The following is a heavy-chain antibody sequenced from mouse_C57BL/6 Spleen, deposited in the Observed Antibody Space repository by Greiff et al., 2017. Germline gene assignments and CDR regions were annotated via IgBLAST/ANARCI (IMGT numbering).Heavy chain of an antibody. CDR1: GFTFTDYY. CDR3: ASHYSNPCAY. D-gene: IGHD2-5*01. CDR2: IRNKANSYTT. Sequence: EVMLVESGGGLVQPGGSLSLSCAASGFTFTDYYMSWVRQPPGKALEWLGFIRNKANSYTTEYSASVKGRFTISRDNAQSILYLQMNALRAEDSATYYCASHYSNPCAYWGQGTLVTVSA. J-gene: IGHJ3*01. V-gene: IGHV7-3*01.